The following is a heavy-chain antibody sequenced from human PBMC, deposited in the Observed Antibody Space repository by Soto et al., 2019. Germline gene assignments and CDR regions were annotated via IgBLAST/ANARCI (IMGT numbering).Heavy chain of an antibody. J-gene: IGHJ4*02. CDR2: INSYDS. D-gene: IGHD3-10*02. CDR3: AREGELCY. CDR1: ASTFTSYG. V-gene: IGHV1-18*01. Sequence: SVNVSCKPSASTFTSYGLSWVRQAPGQGLEWMGWINSYDSNYAQKFQGRATMTTDTSTSTAYMELRSLRSDDTFVYYCAREGELCYWGQGSPVTVSS.